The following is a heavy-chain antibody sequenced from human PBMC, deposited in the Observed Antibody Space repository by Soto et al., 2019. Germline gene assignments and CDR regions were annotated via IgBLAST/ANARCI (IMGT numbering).Heavy chain of an antibody. CDR3: ARVSYDLVYYFDF. Sequence: QVHLRESGPGLVKPSDTLSLICTVSGGSISTYYWSWIGQPPGKGLEWIASVYYNGFTNYNPSLMSRVTMSVDTFRNQFSLRLNSVTAADTAMYYCARVSYDLVYYFDFWGQGTLVTVSS. D-gene: IGHD3-16*01. CDR2: VYYNGFT. CDR1: GGSISTYY. V-gene: IGHV4-59*07. J-gene: IGHJ4*02.